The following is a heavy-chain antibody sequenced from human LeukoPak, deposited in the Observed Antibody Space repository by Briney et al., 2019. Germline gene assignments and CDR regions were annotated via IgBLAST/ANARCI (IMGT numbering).Heavy chain of an antibody. CDR3: AKDRGLAAAGAWGHFDY. D-gene: IGHD6-13*01. J-gene: IGHJ4*02. V-gene: IGHV3-30*02. CDR2: IWYDGSNK. Sequence: GGSLRLSCAASGFTFSSYGMHWLRQAPGKGLEWLAFIWYDGSNKYYADSVKGRFTISRDNSKNTLYLQMNSLRAEDTAVYYCAKDRGLAAAGAWGHFDYWGQGTLVTVSS. CDR1: GFTFSSYG.